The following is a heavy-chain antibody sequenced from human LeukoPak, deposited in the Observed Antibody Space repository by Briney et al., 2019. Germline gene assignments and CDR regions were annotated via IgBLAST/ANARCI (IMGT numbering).Heavy chain of an antibody. V-gene: IGHV3-23*01. CDR2: ISGSGGST. CDR1: GFTFSGYA. D-gene: IGHD6-13*01. CDR3: AKEGLYSSSWSES. J-gene: IGHJ5*01. Sequence: GGSLRLSCAASGFTFSGYAMSWVRQAPGKGLEWVSVISGSGGSTYYADSVKGRFTISRDNSKNTLYLQMNSLRAEDTAIYYCAKEGLYSSSWSESWGQGTLVTVSS.